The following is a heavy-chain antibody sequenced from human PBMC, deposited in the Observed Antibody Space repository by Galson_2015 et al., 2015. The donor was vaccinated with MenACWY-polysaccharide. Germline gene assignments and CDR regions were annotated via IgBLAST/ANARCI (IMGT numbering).Heavy chain of an antibody. Sequence: ATLSLTCTVSGGSIRRPSHYWGWIRQPPGKGLAWTGTVDYSGNSYYNASLKSRITISIDTSRTQFSLKLTSVTAADTAVYYCVRAGRTDRGVVGYGWGLDYWGQGILVTVSS. V-gene: IGHV4-39*07. CDR2: VDYSGNS. CDR3: VRAGRTDRGVVGYGWGLDY. J-gene: IGHJ4*02. D-gene: IGHD5-18*01. CDR1: GGSIRRPSHY.